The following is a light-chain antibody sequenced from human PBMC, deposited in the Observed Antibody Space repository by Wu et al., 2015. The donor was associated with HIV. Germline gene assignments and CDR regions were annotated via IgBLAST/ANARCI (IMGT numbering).Light chain of an antibody. Sequence: EVVLTQSPGTLFLSPGERATLSCRVSQSVSNNDLAWYQQKPGQAPRLLIYAASSRATDVSDRFSGSGSGTDFTLTISRLEPEDFAVYYCQQYGSSPPVTFGQGTRLEIK. V-gene: IGKV3-20*01. CDR1: QSVSNND. J-gene: IGKJ5*01. CDR3: QQYGSSPPVT. CDR2: AAS.